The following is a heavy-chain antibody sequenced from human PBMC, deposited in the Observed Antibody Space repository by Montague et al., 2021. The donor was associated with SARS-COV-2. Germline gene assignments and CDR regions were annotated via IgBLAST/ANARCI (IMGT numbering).Heavy chain of an antibody. CDR1: GXSINDYF. CDR3: ARAVVGAKTATIES. D-gene: IGHD2-15*01. V-gene: IGHV4-59*01. CDR2: MHSTGST. J-gene: IGHJ4*02. Sequence: SETLSLTCSVSGXSINDYFWGWIRHSPGKGLEWVGYMHSTGSTAYNPSRKSRVIISVDTSTTQISLKLSSVSVADTARYYCARAVVGAKTATIESWGQGTLVTVSS.